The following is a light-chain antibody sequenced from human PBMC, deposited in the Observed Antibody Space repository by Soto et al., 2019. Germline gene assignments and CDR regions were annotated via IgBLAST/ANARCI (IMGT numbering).Light chain of an antibody. CDR2: DVS. CDR3: SAYTSSSTLV. J-gene: IGLJ2*01. Sequence: QSALTQPASVSGSPGQSITISCTGTSSDVGGYNYVSWYQQHPGKALKLMIYDVSTRPSGVSNRFSGSKSGNTASLTISGLQAEDEADYYCSAYTSSSTLVFGGGTKLTVL. V-gene: IGLV2-14*01. CDR1: SSDVGGYNY.